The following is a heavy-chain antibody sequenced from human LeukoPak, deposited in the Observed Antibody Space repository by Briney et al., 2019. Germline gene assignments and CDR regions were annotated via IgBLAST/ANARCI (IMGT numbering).Heavy chain of an antibody. D-gene: IGHD4-17*01. J-gene: IGHJ4*02. CDR1: GGSISSYY. Sequence: SETLSLTCTVSGGSISSYYWSWIRQPPGKGLEWIGYIYYTGSTNYNPSLKSRVTITVDTSENQFSLKLSSVTAADTAVYYCARDRDYGDYGAFDYWGQGALVIVSS. V-gene: IGHV4-59*01. CDR2: IYYTGST. CDR3: ARDRDYGDYGAFDY.